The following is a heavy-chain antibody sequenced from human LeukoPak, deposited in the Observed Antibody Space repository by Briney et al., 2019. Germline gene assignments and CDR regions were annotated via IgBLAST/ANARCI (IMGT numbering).Heavy chain of an antibody. CDR1: GFTFRNYW. V-gene: IGHV3-7*02. J-gene: IGHJ4*02. D-gene: IGHD3-10*01. Sequence: PGGSLRLSCAASGFTFRNYWMIWVRQAPGKGLEWLGNIKGDGSEKRYADSVRGRFTISRDNSKNTLYLQMNSLRVEDTAVYYCAKALPTDYGSGTLTGPLDFWGQGTLVTVSS. CDR2: IKGDGSEK. CDR3: AKALPTDYGSGTLTGPLDF.